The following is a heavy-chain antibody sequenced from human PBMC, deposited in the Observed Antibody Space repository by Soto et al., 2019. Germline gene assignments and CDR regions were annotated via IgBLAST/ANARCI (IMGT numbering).Heavy chain of an antibody. CDR2: INPNGGST. J-gene: IGHJ6*03. CDR1: GYTFINYY. V-gene: IGHV1-46*03. Sequence: QVQLVQSGAEVKKPGASVKVSCKASGYTFINYYIHWVRQAPGQGLEWMGVINPNGGSTVYAQKFQGRVTLTRVTSTGTVYVELSSLRSDDTAVYFCVRATAARQRDYSYHYSLHIWGKGTTVTVSS. CDR3: VRATAARQRDYSYHYSLHI. D-gene: IGHD6-6*01.